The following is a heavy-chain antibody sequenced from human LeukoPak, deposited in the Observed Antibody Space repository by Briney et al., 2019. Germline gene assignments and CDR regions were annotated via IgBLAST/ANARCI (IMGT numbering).Heavy chain of an antibody. J-gene: IGHJ4*02. V-gene: IGHV3-30*02. CDR1: GFTFSSYW. D-gene: IGHD6-19*01. Sequence: GGSLRLSCAASGFTFSSYWMSWVRQAPGKGLEWVSFVRFDGSNEYYADSVKGRFTISRDNSKNTLYLQMNSPRAEDTAVYYCAKEAVASIDCWGQGTLVTVSS. CDR2: VRFDGSNE. CDR3: AKEAVASIDC.